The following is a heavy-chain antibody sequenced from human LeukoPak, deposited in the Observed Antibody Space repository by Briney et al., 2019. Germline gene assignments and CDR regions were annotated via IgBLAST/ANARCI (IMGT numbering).Heavy chain of an antibody. Sequence: SETLSLTCAVSGYSISSGYYWGWIRQPPGKGLEWIGSIYHSESTYYNPSLKSRVTISVDTSKNQFSLKLSSVTAADTAVYYCAREGLLWFGELSLGGQGTLVTVSS. CDR1: GYSISSGYY. D-gene: IGHD3-10*01. CDR2: IYHSEST. J-gene: IGHJ4*02. CDR3: AREGLLWFGELSL. V-gene: IGHV4-38-2*02.